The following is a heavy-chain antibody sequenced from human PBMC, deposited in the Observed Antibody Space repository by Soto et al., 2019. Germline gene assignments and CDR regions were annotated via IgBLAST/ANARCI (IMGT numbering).Heavy chain of an antibody. Sequence: GGSLRLSCAASGFTVSSNYMSWVRQAPGKGLEWVSVIYSGGSTYYADSVKGRFTISRDNSKNTLYLQMNSLRAEDTAVYYCARQRRGTVVHRDAFDIWGQGTMVTISS. CDR1: GFTVSSNY. CDR2: IYSGGST. CDR3: ARQRRGTVVHRDAFDI. V-gene: IGHV3-66*04. D-gene: IGHD2-15*01. J-gene: IGHJ3*02.